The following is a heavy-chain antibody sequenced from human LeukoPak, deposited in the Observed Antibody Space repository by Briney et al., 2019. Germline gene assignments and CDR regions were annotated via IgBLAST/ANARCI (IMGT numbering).Heavy chain of an antibody. Sequence: ASVKVSCKASGYTFTSYDINWVRQATGQGLEWMGWMNPNSGNTGYAQKFQGRVTMTRNTSISTAYMELSSLRSEDTAVYYCAKVLGHDSDGYYYYGLHVWGQGTTVTVSS. D-gene: IGHD3-22*01. J-gene: IGHJ6*02. CDR3: AKVLGHDSDGYYYYGLHV. V-gene: IGHV1-8*01. CDR1: GYTFTSYD. CDR2: MNPNSGNT.